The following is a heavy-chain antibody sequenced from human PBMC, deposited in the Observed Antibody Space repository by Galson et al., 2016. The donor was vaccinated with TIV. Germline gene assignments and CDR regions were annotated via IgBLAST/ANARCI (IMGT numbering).Heavy chain of an antibody. D-gene: IGHD3-22*01. CDR1: GGTLNNYA. CDR3: AKVTGHYYDTSGNWTKRNWFDP. Sequence: SVKVSCKASGGTLNNYAISWMRQVPGQGLEWMGGILPIFGITEYGQKFQGRVTITTDQSTNTAYMELSRVRSEDTAVYYCAKVTGHYYDTSGNWTKRNWFDPWGQGTLVTVSS. CDR2: ILPIFGIT. V-gene: IGHV1-69*05. J-gene: IGHJ5*02.